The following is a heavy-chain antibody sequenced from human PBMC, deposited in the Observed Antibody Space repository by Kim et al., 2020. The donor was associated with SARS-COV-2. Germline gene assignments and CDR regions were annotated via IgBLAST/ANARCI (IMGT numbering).Heavy chain of an antibody. J-gene: IGHJ3*02. Sequence: GASLKISCKGSGYSFTSYWIGWVRQMPGKGLEWMGIIYPGDSDTRYSPSFQGQVTISADKSISTAYLQWSSLKASDTAMYYCARSSGWATRHDAFDIWGQGTMVTVSS. CDR1: GYSFTSYW. D-gene: IGHD6-19*01. CDR3: ARSSGWATRHDAFDI. CDR2: IYPGDSDT. V-gene: IGHV5-51*01.